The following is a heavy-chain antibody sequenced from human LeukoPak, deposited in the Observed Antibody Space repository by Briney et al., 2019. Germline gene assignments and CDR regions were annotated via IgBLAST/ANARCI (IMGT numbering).Heavy chain of an antibody. CDR2: ISGSGGST. Sequence: GGSLRLSCAASGFTFSSYAMSWVRQAPGKGLEWVSAISGSGGSTYYADSVKGRFTISRDNSKNTLYLQMNSLRAEDTAVYYCARVIYGSGSLDYWGQGTLVTVSS. J-gene: IGHJ4*02. CDR1: GFTFSSYA. CDR3: ARVIYGSGSLDY. V-gene: IGHV3-23*01. D-gene: IGHD3-10*01.